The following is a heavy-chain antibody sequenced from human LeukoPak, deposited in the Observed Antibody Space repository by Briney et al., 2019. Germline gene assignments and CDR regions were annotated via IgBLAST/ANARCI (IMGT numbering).Heavy chain of an antibody. CDR1: GFTFSKYW. Sequence: PGGSLGLSYAASGFTFSKYWMLWVRPAAGKGLESVSRINTDGTVTTYADSVKGRFTVSRDNADNTMFLQMNSVRDEDTAVYYCATKQWLAPPPDSWGQGTPVTVSS. CDR2: INTDGTVT. V-gene: IGHV3-74*01. CDR3: ATKQWLAPPPDS. J-gene: IGHJ5*01. D-gene: IGHD6-19*01.